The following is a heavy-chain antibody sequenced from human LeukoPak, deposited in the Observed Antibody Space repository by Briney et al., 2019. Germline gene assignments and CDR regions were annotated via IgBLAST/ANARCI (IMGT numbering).Heavy chain of an antibody. D-gene: IGHD1-26*01. V-gene: IGHV3-74*01. J-gene: IGHJ6*02. Sequence: GGSLRLSCAASGFAFSSYWMHWVRQAPGEGLVWVSRINSDGSSTNYADSVKGRFTISGDNSKNILYLQMNSLRADDTAVYYCARVVDSGSYHGYYYGMDVWGQGTTVTVSS. CDR1: GFAFSSYW. CDR2: INSDGSST. CDR3: ARVVDSGSYHGYYYGMDV.